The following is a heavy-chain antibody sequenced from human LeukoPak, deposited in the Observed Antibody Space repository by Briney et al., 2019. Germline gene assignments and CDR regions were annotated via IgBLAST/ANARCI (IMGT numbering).Heavy chain of an antibody. CDR3: ARSTSHYYYYYMDV. V-gene: IGHV3-74*01. Sequence: GGSLRLSCAPSGFTFSTYWMNWVRQPPGKGLVWVSRINSDGSSTTYADSVMGRFTISRDNATNTLFLQMNSLRADDTAVYYCARSTSHYYYYYMDVWGKGTTVTISS. J-gene: IGHJ6*03. CDR1: GFTFSTYW. CDR2: INSDGSST.